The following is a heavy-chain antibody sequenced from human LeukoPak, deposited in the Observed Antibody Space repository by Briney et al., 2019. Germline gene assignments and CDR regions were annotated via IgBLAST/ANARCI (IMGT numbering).Heavy chain of an antibody. CDR3: ARVFYDYYDSQGYAFDI. V-gene: IGHV4-30-2*01. CDR2: IYQSGTT. CDR1: GGSISSGGYY. J-gene: IGHJ3*02. D-gene: IGHD3-22*01. Sequence: PSETLSLTCTVSGGSISSGGYYWSWIRQPPGKGLEWIGYIYQSGTTYYNPSLKSRVTISVDRYKNQFSPKLSSVTAADTAMYYCARVFYDYYDSQGYAFDIWGQGTMVTVSS.